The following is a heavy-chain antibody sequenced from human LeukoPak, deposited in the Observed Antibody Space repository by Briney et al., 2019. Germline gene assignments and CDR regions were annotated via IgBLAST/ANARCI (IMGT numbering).Heavy chain of an antibody. J-gene: IGHJ6*03. V-gene: IGHV1-2*02. D-gene: IGHD3-3*01. Sequence: ASVKVSCKASGYTFTGYYMHGVRQAPGQGLEWRGWNNPNSGGTNYAQKFQGRVTMTRDTSISTAYMELSRLRSDDTAVYYCARTNGERITIFGVVTSYYYYMDVWGKGTTVTVSS. CDR1: GYTFTGYY. CDR2: NNPNSGGT. CDR3: ARTNGERITIFGVVTSYYYYMDV.